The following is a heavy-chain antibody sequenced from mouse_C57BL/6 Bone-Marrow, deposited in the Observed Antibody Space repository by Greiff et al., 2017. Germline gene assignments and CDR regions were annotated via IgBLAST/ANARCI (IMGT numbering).Heavy chain of an antibody. CDR2: INSDGGST. CDR3: ARYGNYAAMDY. Sequence: EVKLVESGGGLVQPGESLKLSCESNEYEFPSHDMSWVRKTPEKRLELVAAINSDGGSTSYPDTMERRFIISRDNTKKTLYVQMRSLRSEDTALDYCARYGNYAAMDYWGQGTSVTVSS. CDR1: EYEFPSHD. V-gene: IGHV5-2*01. D-gene: IGHD2-10*02. J-gene: IGHJ4*01.